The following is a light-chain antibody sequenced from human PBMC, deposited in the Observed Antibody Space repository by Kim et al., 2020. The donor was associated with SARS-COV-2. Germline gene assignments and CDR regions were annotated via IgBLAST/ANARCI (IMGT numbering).Light chain of an antibody. Sequence: ASTGDRVTITCRANQGISSYLAWYQQKPGTAPKLLIYSASTLHSGVPSRFSGSRSGTYFTLTINCLQSEDFATYYCQQYFDYPFTFGPGTKVDIK. CDR2: SAS. J-gene: IGKJ3*01. CDR3: QQYFDYPFT. V-gene: IGKV1-8*01. CDR1: QGISSY.